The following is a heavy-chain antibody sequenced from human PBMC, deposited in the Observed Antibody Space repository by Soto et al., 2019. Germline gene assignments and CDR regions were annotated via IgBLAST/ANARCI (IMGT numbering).Heavy chain of an antibody. V-gene: IGHV3-30*03. CDR3: TGGYGITDFDY. D-gene: IGHD1-1*01. J-gene: IGHJ4*02. CDR1: GFTFSSYG. Sequence: QVQLVESGGGVVQPGRSLRLSCAASGFTFSSYGMHWVRQAPGKGLEWVAGISYDGTNKYYADSVKGRFTISRDNSKNELCLQVNLLRAEARAVYYCTGGYGITDFDYLGQGTLVTVSS. CDR2: ISYDGTNK.